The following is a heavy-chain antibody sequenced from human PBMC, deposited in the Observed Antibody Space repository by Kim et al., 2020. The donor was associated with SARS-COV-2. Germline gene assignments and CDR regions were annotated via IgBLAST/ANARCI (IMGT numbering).Heavy chain of an antibody. J-gene: IGHJ4*02. Sequence: GESLKISCKDSGYTFTNYWISWVRQMPGKGLEWMGRIDPTDSYANYSPSFQGHVTLSADKSISTAYLQWSGLKASDTAMYYCVRVLKSSSAAFPDWGQGTLVTVSS. CDR1: GYTFTNYW. V-gene: IGHV5-10-1*01. D-gene: IGHD6-6*01. CDR2: IDPTDSYA. CDR3: VRVLKSSSAAFPD.